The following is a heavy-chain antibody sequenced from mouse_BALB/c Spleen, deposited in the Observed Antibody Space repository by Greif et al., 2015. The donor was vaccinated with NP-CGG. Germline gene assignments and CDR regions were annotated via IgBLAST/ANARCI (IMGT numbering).Heavy chain of an antibody. CDR3: ARYDYDYYAMDY. J-gene: IGHJ4*01. CDR2: ICPGDGDT. V-gene: IGHV1-80*01. D-gene: IGHD2-4*01. Sequence: QVQLQQSGAELVRPGSSVKISCKASGYAFSSYWMNWVKQRPGQSLEWIGQICPGDGDTNYNGKFKGKATLTADKSSSTAYMQLSSLTSEDSAVYFCARYDYDYYAMDYWGQGTSVTVSS. CDR1: GYAFSSYW.